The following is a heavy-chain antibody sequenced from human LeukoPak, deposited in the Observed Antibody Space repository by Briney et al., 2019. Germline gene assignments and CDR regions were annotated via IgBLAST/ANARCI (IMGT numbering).Heavy chain of an antibody. CDR3: ARMVNDFDF. Sequence: PGGSLRLSCAASGFTFSSYSMNWVRQAPGKGLEWLSYISSNSNTIYYADSVKGRFTISRDNAKNSLFLQMNSLRDEDTAVYYCARMVNDFDFWGQGTLVTVSS. CDR2: ISSNSNTI. D-gene: IGHD2-8*01. J-gene: IGHJ4*02. CDR1: GFTFSSYS. V-gene: IGHV3-48*02.